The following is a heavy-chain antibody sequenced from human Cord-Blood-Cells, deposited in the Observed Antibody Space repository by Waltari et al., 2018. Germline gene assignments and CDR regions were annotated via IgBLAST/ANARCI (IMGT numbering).Heavy chain of an antibody. CDR2: IYYSGST. CDR1: GGSISSSSSY. CDR3: ASGIAAAGKEYFQH. J-gene: IGHJ1*01. V-gene: IGHV4-39*01. Sequence: QLQLQESGPGLVKPSETLSLTCTVSGGSISSSSSYWGWIRQPPGKGLEWIGSIYYSGSTYYNPSLKSRVTISVDTSKNQFSLKLSFVTAADTAVYYCASGIAAAGKEYFQHWGQGTLVTVSS. D-gene: IGHD6-13*01.